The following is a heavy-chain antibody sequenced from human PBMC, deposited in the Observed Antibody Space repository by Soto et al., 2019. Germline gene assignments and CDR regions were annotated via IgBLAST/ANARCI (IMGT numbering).Heavy chain of an antibody. J-gene: IGHJ4*02. V-gene: IGHV3-23*01. CDR1: GFTFSSFD. CDR2: ISAASDST. D-gene: IGHD6-19*01. CDR3: ATPPAVAGTTDFDY. Sequence: EVQLLESGGGLVQPGGSLRLSCSASGFTFSSFDMTWVRQAPGKGLQYVAGISAASDSTYYADSVKGRFTISRDNSKNTLYLQMNSLRAEDTAVYYCATPPAVAGTTDFDYWGQGTLVTVSS.